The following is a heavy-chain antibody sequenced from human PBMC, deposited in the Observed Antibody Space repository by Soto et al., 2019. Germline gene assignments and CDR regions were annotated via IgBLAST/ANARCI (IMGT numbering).Heavy chain of an antibody. V-gene: IGHV1-46*03. CDR2: INPSGGST. J-gene: IGHJ3*02. Sequence: GASVKVSCKASGYTFTSYYMHWVRQAPGQGLEWMGIINPSGGSTSYAQKFQGRVTMTRDTSTSTVYMELSSLRSEDTAVYYCARDGYCSGGSCYPTYAFDIWGQGTMVTVSS. CDR1: GYTFTSYY. CDR3: ARDGYCSGGSCYPTYAFDI. D-gene: IGHD2-15*01.